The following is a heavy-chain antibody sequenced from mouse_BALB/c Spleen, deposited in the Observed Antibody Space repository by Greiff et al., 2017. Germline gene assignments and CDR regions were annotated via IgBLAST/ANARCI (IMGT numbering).Heavy chain of an antibody. CDR1: GFTFSSFG. V-gene: IGHV5-17*02. CDR2: ISSGSSTI. CDR3: AREGGNPYAMDY. D-gene: IGHD2-1*01. J-gene: IGHJ4*01. Sequence: EVNLVESGGGLVQPGGSRKLSCAASGFTFSSFGMHWVRQAPEKGLEWVAYISSGSSTIYYADTVKGRFTISRDNPKNTLFLQMTSLRSEDTAMYYCAREGGNPYAMDYWGQGTSVTVSS.